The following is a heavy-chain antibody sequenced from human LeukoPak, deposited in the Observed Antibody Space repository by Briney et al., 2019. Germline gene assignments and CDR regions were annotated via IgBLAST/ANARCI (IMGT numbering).Heavy chain of an antibody. J-gene: IGHJ3*02. D-gene: IGHD2-8*01. Sequence: GGSLRLSCAASGFTFSSYWMHWVRQAPGKGLVWVSRINSDGSSTSYADSVKGRFTISRDNAKNTLYLQMNSLRAEDTAVYYCARAGGNGAFDIWGQGTMVTVSS. V-gene: IGHV3-74*01. CDR1: GFTFSSYW. CDR3: ARAGGNGAFDI. CDR2: INSDGSST.